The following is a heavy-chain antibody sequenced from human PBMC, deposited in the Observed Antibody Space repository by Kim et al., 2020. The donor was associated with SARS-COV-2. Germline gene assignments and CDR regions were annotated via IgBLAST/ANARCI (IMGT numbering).Heavy chain of an antibody. D-gene: IGHD1-1*01. CDR2: GSGK. V-gene: IGHV3-7*03. Sequence: GSGKYYVDSVKGRFTISRDNSKNSVWLQMNSLRAEDTAVYYCTRYWTSDYWGQGTLVTVSS. J-gene: IGHJ4*02. CDR3: TRYWTSDY.